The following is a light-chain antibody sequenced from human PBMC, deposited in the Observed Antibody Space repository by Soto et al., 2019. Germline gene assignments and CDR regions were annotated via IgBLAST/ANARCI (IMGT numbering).Light chain of an antibody. CDR2: RAS. Sequence: DIQMTQSPSTLSASVGDRVTITCRASQNIAVWLAWYQQKPGKPPKRLIYRASTLETGVPSRFSGSGSGTEFTLTINYLHPDDFATYYCQQYNVYWTFGEGTTVDI. CDR1: QNIAVW. V-gene: IGKV1-5*03. J-gene: IGKJ1*01. CDR3: QQYNVYWT.